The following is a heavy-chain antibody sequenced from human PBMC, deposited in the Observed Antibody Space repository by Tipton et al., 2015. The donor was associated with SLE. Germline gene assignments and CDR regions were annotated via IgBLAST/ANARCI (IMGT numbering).Heavy chain of an antibody. J-gene: IGHJ5*02. D-gene: IGHD3-3*01. Sequence: TLSLTCTVSGYSISSGYYWGWIRQPPGKGLEWIGSIYHSGSTYYNPSLKSRVTISVDTSKNQFSLKLSSVTAADTAVYYCARGGAIFGVVIIRGNWFDPWGQGTLVTVSS. CDR1: GYSISSGYY. V-gene: IGHV4-38-2*02. CDR2: IYHSGST. CDR3: ARGGAIFGVVIIRGNWFDP.